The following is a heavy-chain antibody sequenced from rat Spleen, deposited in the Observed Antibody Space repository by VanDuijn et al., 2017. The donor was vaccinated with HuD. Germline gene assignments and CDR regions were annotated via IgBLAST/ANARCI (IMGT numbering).Heavy chain of an antibody. J-gene: IGHJ1*01. V-gene: IGHV5-29*01. CDR2: ISYDGGST. CDR3: ARHSIRGTYRDWYFDF. D-gene: IGHD4-3*01. Sequence: EVQLVESGGGLVQPGRSLKLSCAASGFIFSRSAMAWVRQAPTKGLEWVASISYDGGSTYYRDSVKGRFTISRDNAKSTLYLQMNSLRSEDTATYSCARHSIRGTYRDWYFDFWGPGTMVTVSS. CDR1: GFIFSRSA.